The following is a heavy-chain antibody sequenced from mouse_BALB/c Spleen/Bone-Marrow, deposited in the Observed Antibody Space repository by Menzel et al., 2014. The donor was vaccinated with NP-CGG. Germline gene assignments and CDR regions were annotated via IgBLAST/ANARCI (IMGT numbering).Heavy chain of an antibody. V-gene: IGHV1-4*02. CDR3: AREDIITAYFDY. CDR2: IDPSNTYT. D-gene: IGHD1-1*01. Sequence: QVQLQQSAAELARPGASVKMSCKASGYTFTSYTMQWVKQRPGQGLEWIGYIDPSNTYTDYNQKFRDQTTLTADKSSSTAYMQLTSLTSEDSAVYYCAREDIITAYFDYWGQGTTLTVSS. CDR1: GYTFTSYT. J-gene: IGHJ2*01.